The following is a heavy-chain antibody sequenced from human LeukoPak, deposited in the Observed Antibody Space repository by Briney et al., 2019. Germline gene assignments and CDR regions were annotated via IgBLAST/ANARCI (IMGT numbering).Heavy chain of an antibody. CDR2: INVGNGNT. J-gene: IGHJ3*02. CDR1: GYIFTNHA. CDR3: ARPRLTYYYDTSGYGDAFDI. Sequence: ASVKVSCKASGYIFTNHAIHWVRQAPGQRLEWMGWINVGNGNTKYSQKFQGRVTIIRDTSASTAYMELSSLRSDDTAVYYCARPRLTYYYDTSGYGDAFDIWGQGTMVTVSS. D-gene: IGHD3-22*01. V-gene: IGHV1-3*01.